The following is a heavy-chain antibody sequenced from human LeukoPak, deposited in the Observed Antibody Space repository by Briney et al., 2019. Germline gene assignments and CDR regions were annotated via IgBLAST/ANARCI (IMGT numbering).Heavy chain of an antibody. J-gene: IGHJ4*02. CDR1: GFAFSSYG. Sequence: GGSLRLSCAASGFAFSSYGMHCVRGAPGKGLEWVAVISYDGSNKYYADSVKGRFTISRDNSKNTLYLQMNSLRAEDTAVYYCANGGWGNWGQGTLVTVSS. CDR3: ANGGWGN. D-gene: IGHD2-15*01. V-gene: IGHV3-30*18. CDR2: ISYDGSNK.